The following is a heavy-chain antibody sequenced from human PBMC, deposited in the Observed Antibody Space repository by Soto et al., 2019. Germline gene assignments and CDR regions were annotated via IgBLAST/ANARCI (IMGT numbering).Heavy chain of an antibody. J-gene: IGHJ3*02. V-gene: IGHV3-33*01. Sequence: QVQLVESGGGVVQPGRSLRLSCAASGFTFSSYGMHWVRQAPGKGLEWVAVIWYDGSNKYYADSVKGRFTISGDNSKNTLYLQMNSLRAEDTAVYYCARDLPHSGYDFGRAFDIWGQGTMVTVSS. D-gene: IGHD5-12*01. CDR2: IWYDGSNK. CDR1: GFTFSSYG. CDR3: ARDLPHSGYDFGRAFDI.